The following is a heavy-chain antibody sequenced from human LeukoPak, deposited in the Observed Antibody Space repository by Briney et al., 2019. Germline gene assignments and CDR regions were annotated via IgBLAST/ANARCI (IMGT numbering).Heavy chain of an antibody. V-gene: IGHV3-7*01. CDR1: GFTFTNYW. Sequence: GGSLRLSCAASGFTFTNYWMSWVRQAPGKGLEWVANIKDDGGETYYVDSVKGRFTISRDNTKNSLYLQMNRLRVEDSAVYYCGRDPYYDSLDYWGQGTLVTVSS. D-gene: IGHD3-22*01. J-gene: IGHJ4*02. CDR3: GRDPYYDSLDY. CDR2: IKDDGGET.